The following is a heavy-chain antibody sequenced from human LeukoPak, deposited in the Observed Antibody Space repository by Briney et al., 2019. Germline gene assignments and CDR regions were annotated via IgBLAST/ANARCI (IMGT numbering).Heavy chain of an antibody. Sequence: ASVKVSCKTSGYSFSYYGIVWVRQAPGQGLEWMGWISAKNGNTKSSQKVQGRVTMTTDSSTGIAYLDLRSLRTDDTAVCYCASASDISWPFENWGQGTLVTVSS. J-gene: IGHJ1*01. CDR2: ISAKNGNT. D-gene: IGHD6-13*01. CDR3: ASASDISWPFEN. V-gene: IGHV1-18*01. CDR1: GYSFSYYG.